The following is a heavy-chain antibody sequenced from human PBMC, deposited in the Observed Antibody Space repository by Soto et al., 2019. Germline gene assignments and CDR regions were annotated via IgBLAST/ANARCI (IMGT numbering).Heavy chain of an antibody. CDR3: ARGLSGGDFWSGYYTRAGPGVWFDP. J-gene: IGHJ5*02. CDR2: IYYSGST. D-gene: IGHD3-3*01. CDR1: GGSISSYY. V-gene: IGHV4-59*01. Sequence: SETLSLTCTVSGGSISSYYWSWIRQPPGKGLEWIGYIYYSGSTNYNPSLKSRVTISVDTSKNQFSLKLSSVTAADTAVYYCARGLSGGDFWSGYYTRAGPGVWFDPWGQGTLVNVSS.